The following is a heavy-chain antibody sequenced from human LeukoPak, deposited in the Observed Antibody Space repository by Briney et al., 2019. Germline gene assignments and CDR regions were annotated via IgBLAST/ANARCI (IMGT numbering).Heavy chain of an antibody. J-gene: IGHJ4*02. CDR2: INSDGSST. Sequence: GGSLRLSCAASGFTFSSYGMHWVRQAPGKGLVWVSLINSDGSSTTYADSVKGRFTISRDNAKSTVYLQMNSLRAEDTAVYYCTSMEWAHWGQGSLVTVSS. V-gene: IGHV3-74*01. CDR1: GFTFSSYG. CDR3: TSMEWAH. D-gene: IGHD1-1*01.